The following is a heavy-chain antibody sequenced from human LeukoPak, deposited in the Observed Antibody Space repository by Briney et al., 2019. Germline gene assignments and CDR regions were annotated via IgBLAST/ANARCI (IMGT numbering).Heavy chain of an antibody. J-gene: IGHJ4*02. Sequence: ASVKVSCKTSGYTFTNYYIHWVRQAPRQGLKWMGRINPKSGDTNYAQKFQGRVTMTRDTSITTAYMELSSLKSDDTAIHYCAIDRDFGDYLGDYWGQGTLVTVSS. CDR2: INPKSGDT. D-gene: IGHD4-17*01. CDR3: AIDRDFGDYLGDY. CDR1: GYTFTNYY. V-gene: IGHV1-2*06.